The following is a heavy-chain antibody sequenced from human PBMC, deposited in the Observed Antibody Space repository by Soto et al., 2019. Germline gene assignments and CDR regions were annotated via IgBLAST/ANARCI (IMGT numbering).Heavy chain of an antibody. CDR2: IYSSGST. D-gene: IGHD3-3*01. Sequence: LSLTCTVTGGAISGYYWTWMRQSAGGGLEWIGRIYSSGSTNYNPSLKSRVTISLDTSMNHFSLRLSSVTAADTAVYYCARGQRFSDWFDPWGQGTLVTVSS. CDR1: GGAISGYY. CDR3: ARGQRFSDWFDP. J-gene: IGHJ5*02. V-gene: IGHV4-4*07.